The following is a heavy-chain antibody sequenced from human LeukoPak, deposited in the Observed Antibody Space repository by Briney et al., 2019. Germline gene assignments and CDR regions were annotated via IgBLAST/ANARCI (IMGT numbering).Heavy chain of an antibody. D-gene: IGHD3-22*01. Sequence: SETLSLTCTVSGGSISSYYWSWIRQPPGKGLEWIGYIYYSGSTNYNPSLKSRVTISVDTSKNQFSLKLSSVTAADTAVYYCARSLNYYYYDSSGYYQEYYFDYWGQGTLVTVSS. CDR2: IYYSGST. CDR3: ARSLNYYYYDSSGYYQEYYFDY. V-gene: IGHV4-59*01. J-gene: IGHJ4*02. CDR1: GGSISSYY.